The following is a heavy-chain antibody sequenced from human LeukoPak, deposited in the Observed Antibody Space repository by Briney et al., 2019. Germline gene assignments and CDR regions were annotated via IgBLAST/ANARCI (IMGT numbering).Heavy chain of an antibody. V-gene: IGHV3-74*01. D-gene: IGHD2-2*01. CDR2: VDRDGTST. Sequence: GGSQRLSCAVSGFTFRNYWMHWVRQTPGKGLVWVSRVDRDGTSTTYADCVKGRFTISRDNAKNMLYIQMNSLRPEDAAVYYCARAPSSHVAVVPKTSMDAWGKGTTVIVSS. J-gene: IGHJ6*04. CDR3: ARAPSSHVAVVPKTSMDA. CDR1: GFTFRNYW.